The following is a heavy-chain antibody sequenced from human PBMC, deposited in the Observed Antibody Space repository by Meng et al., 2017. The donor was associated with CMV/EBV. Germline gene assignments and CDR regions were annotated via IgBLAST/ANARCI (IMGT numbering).Heavy chain of an antibody. D-gene: IGHD6-19*01. V-gene: IGHV1-69*05. J-gene: IGHJ4*02. Sequence: SVTVSCKASGGTFSSYAISWVRQAPGQGLEWMGGIIPIFGTANYAQKFQGRVTITTDESTSTAYMELSRLRSEDTAVYYCVLDSSGWYSMWGQGTLVTVSS. CDR3: VLDSSGWYSM. CDR2: IIPIFGTA. CDR1: GGTFSSYA.